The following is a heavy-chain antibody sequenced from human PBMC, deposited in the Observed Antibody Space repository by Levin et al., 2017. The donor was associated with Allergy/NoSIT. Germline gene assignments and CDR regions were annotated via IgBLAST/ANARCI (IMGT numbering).Heavy chain of an antibody. V-gene: IGHV3-48*02. J-gene: IGHJ3*02. CDR2: ISSSSSSI. CDR1: GVAFSSYS. D-gene: IGHD2/OR15-2a*01. CDR3: AEMKRNILQAFGI. Sequence: GESLKISCVASGVAFSSYSMNWVRQAPGKGLEWISYISSSSSSIDYADSVKGRFTISRDNAKTSLFLQMNSLRDEDTAVYFCAEMKRNILQAFGIWGQGTMVTVSS.